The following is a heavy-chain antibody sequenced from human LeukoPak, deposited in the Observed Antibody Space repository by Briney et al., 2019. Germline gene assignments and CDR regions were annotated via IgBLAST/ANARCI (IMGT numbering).Heavy chain of an antibody. V-gene: IGHV3-21*01. CDR2: ISSSSSYI. D-gene: IGHD6-13*01. CDR3: AKNRIAAAGGYYFDY. Sequence: GGSLRLSCAASGFTFSSYSMNWVRQAPGKGLEWVSSISSSSSYIYYADSVKGRFTISRDNAKNSLYLQMNSLRAEDTAVYYCAKNRIAAAGGYYFDYWGQGTLVTVSS. J-gene: IGHJ4*02. CDR1: GFTFSSYS.